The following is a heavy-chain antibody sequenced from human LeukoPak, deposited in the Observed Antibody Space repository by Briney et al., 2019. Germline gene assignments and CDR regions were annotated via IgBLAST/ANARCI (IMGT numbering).Heavy chain of an antibody. CDR2: IIHSGTT. D-gene: IGHD4-17*01. J-gene: IGHJ3*02. CDR3: ARGLDGDTVTRLDDAFDI. CDR1: GGSFSGYY. V-gene: IGHV4-34*01. Sequence: QASETLSLTCAVYGGSFSGYYWSWIRQPPGKGLEWIGEIIHSGTTKYNPSLKSRVTISVDTSKNQFSLKLSSVSAADSAMYYCARGLDGDTVTRLDDAFDIWGQGTMVTVSS.